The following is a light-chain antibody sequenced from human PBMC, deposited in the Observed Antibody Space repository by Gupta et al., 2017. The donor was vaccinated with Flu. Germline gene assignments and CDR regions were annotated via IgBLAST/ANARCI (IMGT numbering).Light chain of an antibody. V-gene: IGLV3-27*01. J-gene: IGLJ2*01. CDR2: RDT. CDR3: YSAIDGTLL. CDR1: ILAEKY. Sequence: YELTQPPSVSVSPGQTARITCSGDILAEKYARWFQQKPGQAPKLMMYRDTERPSGISDRFYASSSGTTVTLTIVEAQLADEADYYCYSAIDGTLLFGGGTKVTVL.